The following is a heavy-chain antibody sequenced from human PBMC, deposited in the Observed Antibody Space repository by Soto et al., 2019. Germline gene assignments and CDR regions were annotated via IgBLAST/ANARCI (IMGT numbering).Heavy chain of an antibody. CDR2: ISAYNGNT. J-gene: IGHJ4*02. CDR3: ASSLLVGYGLEGESD. V-gene: IGHV1-18*01. CDR1: GYTFTSYG. Sequence: QVQLVQSGAEVKKPGASVKVSCKASGYTFTSYGISWVRQAPGQGLEGMGWISAYNGNTNYAQKLQGSVTMTTATSTSTAYMELRSLRSVDTAVYYCASSLLVGYGLEGESDWGQGTLVTVSS. D-gene: IGHD5-18*01.